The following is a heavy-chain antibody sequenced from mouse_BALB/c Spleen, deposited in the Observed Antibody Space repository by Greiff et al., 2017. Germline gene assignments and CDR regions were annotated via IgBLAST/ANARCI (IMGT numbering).Heavy chain of an antibody. CDR1: GFTFSSFG. D-gene: IGHD1-1*01. CDR3: ARSGVYYGSSYAY. Sequence: EVKLVESGGGLVQPGGSRKLSCAASGFTFSSFGMHWVRQAPEKGLEWVAYISSGSSTIYYADTVKGRFTISRDNPKNTLFLQMTSLRSEDTAMYYCARSGVYYGSSYAYWGQGTLVTVSA. J-gene: IGHJ3*01. V-gene: IGHV5-17*02. CDR2: ISSGSSTI.